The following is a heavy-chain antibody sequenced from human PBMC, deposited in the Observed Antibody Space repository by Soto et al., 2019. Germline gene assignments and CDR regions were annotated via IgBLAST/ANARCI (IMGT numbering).Heavy chain of an antibody. Sequence: PSETLSLTCTVSGGSISSGGYYWSWIRQHPGKGLEWIGYIYYSGSTYYNPSLKSRVTISVDTSKNQFSLKLSSVTAADTAVYYCASLTYYYDSSGYYSDYWGQGTLVTVSS. CDR2: IYYSGST. D-gene: IGHD3-22*01. V-gene: IGHV4-31*03. CDR1: GGSISSGGYY. CDR3: ASLTYYYDSSGYYSDY. J-gene: IGHJ4*02.